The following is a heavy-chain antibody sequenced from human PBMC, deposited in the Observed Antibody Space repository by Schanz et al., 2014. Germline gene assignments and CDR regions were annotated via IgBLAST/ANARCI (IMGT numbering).Heavy chain of an antibody. CDR2: INTANGNA. V-gene: IGHV1-3*04. Sequence: QVHLVQSGAEVKRPGASVKVSCKASGYTFSSHGIHWLRQAPGQSLEWMGWINTANGNAKYSANFQARVTITRDTSATTTYMELTNLRSEDTAVYYCARDLPYCDCGKCYSDGFDIWGRGTLVTISS. CDR3: ARDLPYCDCGKCYSDGFDI. D-gene: IGHD3-3*01. J-gene: IGHJ3*02. CDR1: GYTFSSHG.